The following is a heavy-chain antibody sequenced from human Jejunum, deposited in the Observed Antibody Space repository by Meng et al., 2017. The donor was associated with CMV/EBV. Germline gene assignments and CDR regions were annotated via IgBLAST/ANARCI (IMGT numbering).Heavy chain of an antibody. D-gene: IGHD2-2*02. CDR3: ARQSLGYCSSTSCYNDY. V-gene: IGHV3-53*01. Sequence: FPFSSNYMSWVRQAPGKGLEWVSVIYSGGSTYYADSVKGRFTISRDNSKNTLYLQMNSLRAEDTAVYYCARQSLGYCSSTSCYNDYWGQGTLVTVSS. CDR2: IYSGGST. J-gene: IGHJ4*02. CDR1: FPFSSNY.